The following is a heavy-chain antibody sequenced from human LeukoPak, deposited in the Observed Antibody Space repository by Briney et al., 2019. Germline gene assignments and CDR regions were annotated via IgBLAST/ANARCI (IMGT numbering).Heavy chain of an antibody. J-gene: IGHJ4*02. CDR2: ISAYNGNT. Sequence: GASVKVSCKASGYTFTSYGISWVRQAPGQGLEWMGWISAYNGNTNYAQKLQGRVTMTTYTSTSTAYMELRSLRSDDTAVYYCARAGGPAAAGSSSLDYWGQGTLVTVSS. CDR3: ARAGGPAAAGSSSLDY. CDR1: GYTFTSYG. V-gene: IGHV1-18*01. D-gene: IGHD6-13*01.